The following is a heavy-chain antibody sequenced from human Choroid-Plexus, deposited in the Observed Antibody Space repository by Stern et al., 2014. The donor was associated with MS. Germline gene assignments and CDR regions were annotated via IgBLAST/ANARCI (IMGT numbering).Heavy chain of an antibody. D-gene: IGHD2/OR15-2a*01. V-gene: IGHV3-30*18. Sequence: QVQLVQSGGGVVQPGRPLRLSCVASGFTFGSCAMHWVRQAPGKGLEWVAGVSYDGSNKYYADSVKGRFTISRDNSQNTRYMQMRSLRPEDTAVYYCAKDRQYLTYFFDHWGQGSLVTVSS. CDR2: VSYDGSNK. J-gene: IGHJ5*02. CDR1: GFTFGSCA. CDR3: AKDRQYLTYFFDH.